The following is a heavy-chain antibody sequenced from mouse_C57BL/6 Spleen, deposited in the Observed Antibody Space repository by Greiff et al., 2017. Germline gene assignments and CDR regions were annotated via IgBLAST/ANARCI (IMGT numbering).Heavy chain of an antibody. CDR3: ARLLGWYFDV. D-gene: IGHD1-1*01. Sequence: QVQLQQPGAELVRPGTSVKLSCKASGYTFTSYWMHWVKQRPGQGLEWIGVIDPSDSYTNYNQKFKGKATLTVDTSSSTAYMQLSSLTSEDSAVYYCARLLGWYFDVWGTWTTVTVSS. V-gene: IGHV1-59*01. J-gene: IGHJ1*03. CDR1: GYTFTSYW. CDR2: IDPSDSYT.